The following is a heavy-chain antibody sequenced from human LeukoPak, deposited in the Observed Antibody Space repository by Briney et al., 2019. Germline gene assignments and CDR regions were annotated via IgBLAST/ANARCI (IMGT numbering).Heavy chain of an antibody. CDR1: GFTFDDYA. V-gene: IGHV3-9*01. CDR3: AKDMGLQWFGEATGYMDV. CDR2: ITWNSGNI. D-gene: IGHD3-10*01. J-gene: IGHJ6*03. Sequence: GRSLRLSCAASGFTFDDYAMHWVRQAPGKGLEWVSGITWNSGNIGYADSVKGRFTISRDNAKNFLYLQMNSLRAEDTALYYCAKDMGLQWFGEATGYMDVWGKGTTVTVSS.